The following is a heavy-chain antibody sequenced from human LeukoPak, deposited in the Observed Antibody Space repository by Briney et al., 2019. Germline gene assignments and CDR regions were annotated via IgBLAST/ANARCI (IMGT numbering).Heavy chain of an antibody. CDR3: AREYSSGWSTNFDY. CDR2: INPNSGGT. Sequence: ASVKVSCKASGYTFTGYYMHWVRQAPGQGLEWIGWINPNSGGTNYAQKFQGRVTMTRDTSISTAYMELSRLRSDDTAVYYCAREYSSGWSTNFDYWGQGTLVTVSS. V-gene: IGHV1-2*02. D-gene: IGHD6-19*01. J-gene: IGHJ4*02. CDR1: GYTFTGYY.